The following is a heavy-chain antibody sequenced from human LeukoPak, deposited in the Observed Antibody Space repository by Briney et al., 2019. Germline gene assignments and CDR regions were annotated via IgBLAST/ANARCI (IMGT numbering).Heavy chain of an antibody. D-gene: IGHD2-2*01. Sequence: GGSLRLSCAASGFTVSGKYMSWVRQAPGKGLEWISLIYSSGDTYYPDSVRGRFTISRDTSKNTLYLQMNSLRAEDTAVYYCARGPPTCSTNCYGYLDYWGQGTLVTVSP. CDR2: IYSSGDT. J-gene: IGHJ4*02. CDR1: GFTVSGKY. V-gene: IGHV3-53*01. CDR3: ARGPPTCSTNCYGYLDY.